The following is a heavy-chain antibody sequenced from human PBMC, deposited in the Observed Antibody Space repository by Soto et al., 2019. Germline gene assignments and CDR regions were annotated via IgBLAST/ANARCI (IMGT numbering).Heavy chain of an antibody. V-gene: IGHV4-30-4*01. Sequence: SETLSLTCTVSGVSISSVDYYWSWIRQPPGKGLEWLGYIYYSGNTYYNPSLKTRANISVDTSKNQFSLRLSSVTAADTAVYYCARVGSSGDYYYDTREPTEAKAAFDIWGQGTMVTVSS. CDR2: IYYSGNT. CDR3: ARVGSSGDYYYDTREPTEAKAAFDI. D-gene: IGHD3-22*01. J-gene: IGHJ3*02. CDR1: GVSISSVDYY.